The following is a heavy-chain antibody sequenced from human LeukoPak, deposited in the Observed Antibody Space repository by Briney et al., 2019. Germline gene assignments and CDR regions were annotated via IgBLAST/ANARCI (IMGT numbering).Heavy chain of an antibody. CDR2: INPNSGGT. CDR3: ARALSYSSSWATTPKNWFDP. D-gene: IGHD6-13*01. V-gene: IGHV1-2*02. Sequence: ASVKVSCKASGYTFTGYYMHWVRQAPGQGLEWMGWINPNSGGTNYAQKFQGRVTMTRDTSISTAYMQLSRLRSDDTAVDYCARALSYSSSWATTPKNWFDPWGQGTLVTVSS. J-gene: IGHJ5*02. CDR1: GYTFTGYY.